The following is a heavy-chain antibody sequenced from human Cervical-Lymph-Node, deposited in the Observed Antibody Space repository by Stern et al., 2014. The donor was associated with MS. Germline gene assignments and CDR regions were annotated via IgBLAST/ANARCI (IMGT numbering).Heavy chain of an antibody. V-gene: IGHV4-59*01. CDR2: IYYSGST. CDR3: ARGATQAFDP. Sequence: QVQLQESGPGLVKPSETLSLTCTVSGGSISSYYWSWIRQPPGKGLEWIGYIYYSGSTNYNTSLNSRVTISVETSQKPFSPKLSSVTAADTAVYYCARGATQAFDPWGQGTLVTVSS. CDR1: GGSISSYY. J-gene: IGHJ5*02.